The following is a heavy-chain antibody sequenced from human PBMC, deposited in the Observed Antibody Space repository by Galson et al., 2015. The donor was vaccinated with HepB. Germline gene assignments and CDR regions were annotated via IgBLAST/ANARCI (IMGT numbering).Heavy chain of an antibody. V-gene: IGHV4-39*01. Sequence: ATLSPTCAVSGVSISSSLYYWGWIRQSPQKGLAWIGSIYYGGRTYFSLSLQSTVSMSVDTSKNQLSLTLISVTAADTAVYYCARPLCIKGRFNPGVGPFHIWGHGTMVTVSA. D-gene: IGHD7-27*01. J-gene: IGHJ3*02. CDR3: ARPLCIKGRFNPGVGPFHI. CDR1: GVSISSSLYY. CDR2: IYYGGRT.